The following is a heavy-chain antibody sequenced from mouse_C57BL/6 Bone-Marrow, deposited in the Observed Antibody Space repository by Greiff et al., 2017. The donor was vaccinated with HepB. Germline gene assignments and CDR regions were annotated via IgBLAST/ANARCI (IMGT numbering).Heavy chain of an antibody. CDR3: ARDQDYYAMDY. V-gene: IGHV1-69*01. Sequence: VQLKQPGAELVMPGASVKLSCKASGYTFTSYWMHWVKQRPGQGLEWIGEIDPSDSYTNYNQKFKGKSTLTVDKSSSTAYMQLSSLTSEDSAVYYCARDQDYYAMDYWGQGTSVTVSS. CDR1: GYTFTSYW. CDR2: IDPSDSYT. J-gene: IGHJ4*01.